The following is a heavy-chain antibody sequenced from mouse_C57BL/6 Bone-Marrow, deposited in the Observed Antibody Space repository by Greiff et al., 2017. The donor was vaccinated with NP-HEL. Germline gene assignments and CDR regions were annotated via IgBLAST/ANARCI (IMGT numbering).Heavy chain of an antibody. D-gene: IGHD3-2*02. Sequence: EVQLVESGGGLVQPKGSLKLSCAASGFTFNTYAMHWVRQAPGQGLEWVARIRSKSSNYATYYADSVKDRFTISRDDSQSMLYLQMNHLKTEDTAMYDCVRDLDSSGYGGLFAYWGQGTLVTVSA. CDR3: VRDLDSSGYGGLFAY. J-gene: IGHJ3*01. V-gene: IGHV10-3*01. CDR1: GFTFNTYA. CDR2: IRSKSSNYAT.